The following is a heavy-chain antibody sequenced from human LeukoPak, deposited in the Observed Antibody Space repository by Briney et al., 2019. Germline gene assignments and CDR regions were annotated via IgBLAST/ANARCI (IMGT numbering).Heavy chain of an antibody. Sequence: ASVKVSCKASGFTFTSSAVQWVRQARGQRLEWIGWIVVGSGNTNYALKFQERVTITRDMSTSTAYMELSSLRSEDTAVYYCAALQWRPGPYFDYWGQGTLVTVSS. V-gene: IGHV1-58*01. J-gene: IGHJ4*02. CDR3: AALQWRPGPYFDY. CDR1: GFTFTSSA. CDR2: IVVGSGNT. D-gene: IGHD6-19*01.